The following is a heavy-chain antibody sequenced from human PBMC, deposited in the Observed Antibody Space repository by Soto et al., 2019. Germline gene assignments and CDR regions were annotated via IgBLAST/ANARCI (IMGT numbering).Heavy chain of an antibody. CDR2: ISYDGSNK. CDR3: AKGSVATMPWGYFDY. D-gene: IGHD5-12*01. Sequence: QVQLVESGGGVVQPGRSLRLSCAASGFTFSSYGMHWVRQAPGKGLEWVAVISYDGSNKYYADSVKGRFTISRDNSKNTLYLQMNSLRAEDTAVYFCAKGSVATMPWGYFDYWGQGTLVTVSS. CDR1: GFTFSSYG. J-gene: IGHJ4*02. V-gene: IGHV3-30*18.